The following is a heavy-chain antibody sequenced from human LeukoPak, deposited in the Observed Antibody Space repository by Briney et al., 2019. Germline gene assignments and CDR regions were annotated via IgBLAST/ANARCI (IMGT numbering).Heavy chain of an antibody. CDR2: INHSGST. Sequence: SETLSLTCAVYGGSFSGYYWSWIRQPPGKGLEWIGEINHSGSTNYNPSLKSRVTISVDTSKNQFSLKLSSVTAADTAVYYCARSPQKNSGTYFDYWGQGTLVTVSS. CDR3: ARSPQKNSGTYFDY. CDR1: GGSFSGYY. J-gene: IGHJ4*02. D-gene: IGHD1-26*01. V-gene: IGHV4-34*01.